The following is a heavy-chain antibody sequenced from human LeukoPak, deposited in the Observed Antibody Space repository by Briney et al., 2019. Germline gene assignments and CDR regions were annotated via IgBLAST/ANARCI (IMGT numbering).Heavy chain of an antibody. J-gene: IGHJ6*02. CDR3: AKDIAVAGHYYYGMDV. V-gene: IGHV3-13*01. Sequence: GGSLRLSCAASGFTFSSYDMHWVRQATGKGLEWVSAIGTAGDTYYPGSVKGRFTISRENAKNSLYLQMNSLRAGDTAVYYCAKDIAVAGHYYYGMDVWGQGTTVTVSS. CDR1: GFTFSSYD. D-gene: IGHD6-19*01. CDR2: IGTAGDT.